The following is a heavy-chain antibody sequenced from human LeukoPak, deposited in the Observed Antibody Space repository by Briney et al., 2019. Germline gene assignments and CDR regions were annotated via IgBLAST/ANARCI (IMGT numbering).Heavy chain of an antibody. Sequence: GGSLRLSCAASGFTFSSYAMHWVRQAPGKGLVWVSRVKSDGSSTSYADSVKGRFTISRDNARNTLYLQMNSLRAEDTAVYYCARDGFLGPVTAYFDYWGQGSLVTVSS. CDR3: ARDGFLGPVTAYFDY. CDR1: GFTFSSYA. CDR2: VKSDGSST. D-gene: IGHD2-21*02. J-gene: IGHJ4*02. V-gene: IGHV3-74*01.